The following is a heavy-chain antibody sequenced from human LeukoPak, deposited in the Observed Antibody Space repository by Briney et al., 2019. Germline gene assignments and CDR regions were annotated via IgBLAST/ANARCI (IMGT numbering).Heavy chain of an antibody. Sequence: GGSLRLSCAATGFSFSNSWMTWVRQAPGKGPEWLANINQDGSTKNYVDAVEGRFTISRDNAKNSVYLQMNSLRAEDTAVYYCARFWAGMDVWGKGTTVTVSS. V-gene: IGHV3-7*01. CDR3: ARFWAGMDV. J-gene: IGHJ6*03. D-gene: IGHD7-27*01. CDR1: GFSFSNSW. CDR2: INQDGSTK.